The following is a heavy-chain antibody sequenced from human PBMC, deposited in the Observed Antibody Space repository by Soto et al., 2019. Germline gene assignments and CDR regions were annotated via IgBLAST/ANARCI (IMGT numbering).Heavy chain of an antibody. CDR2: ISSSGTII. J-gene: IGHJ6*02. Sequence: QVQLVESGGGLVKPGGSLRLSCAASGFTFSDYYISWIRQATGKGLEWVSYISSSGTIIYHADSVKGRFTISRDNAKNSLFLQMNSLRAEDTAVYYCARGKLIFYGMDVWCQGTTVTVSS. V-gene: IGHV3-11*01. CDR1: GFTFSDYY. CDR3: ARGKLIFYGMDV. D-gene: IGHD2-15*01.